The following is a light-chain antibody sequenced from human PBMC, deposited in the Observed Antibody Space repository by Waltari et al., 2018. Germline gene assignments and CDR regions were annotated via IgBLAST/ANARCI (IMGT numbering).Light chain of an antibody. J-gene: IGKJ3*01. V-gene: IGKV3-20*01. CDR3: QQYGNSGS. Sequence: EIVLTQSPGTLSLSPGETATLSCRASQTVTRGYLTWYQHKPGQAPRLLIYAASSRASGVPDRFSGSGSGTEFTLTISRLEPEDVAVYYCQQYGNSGSFGPGTTVDI. CDR1: QTVTRGY. CDR2: AAS.